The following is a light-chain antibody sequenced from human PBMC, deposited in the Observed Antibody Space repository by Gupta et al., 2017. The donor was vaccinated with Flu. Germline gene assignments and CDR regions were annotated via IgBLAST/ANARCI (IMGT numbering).Light chain of an antibody. Sequence: QSALTLPASVSGSPGQSFTLSCTGPSNDGGGYNSVSWYQRHPGKAPNLILYDVSNRPSCGSSRFSGSKSGITASLTISGLLTDDESAFYCSSSSAGSTPSCVFGTGTKVTVL. CDR3: SSSSAGSTPSCV. J-gene: IGLJ1*01. CDR2: DVS. CDR1: SNDGGGYNS. V-gene: IGLV2-14*03.